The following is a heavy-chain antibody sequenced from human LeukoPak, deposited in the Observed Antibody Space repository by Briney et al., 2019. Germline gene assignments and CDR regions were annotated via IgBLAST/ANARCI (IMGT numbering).Heavy chain of an antibody. Sequence: SETLSLTCTVSGGSISSYYWSWIRQPPGKGLEWIGFIYYSGSTNYNPSLKSRVTISVDTSKNQFSLNLSSVTAADTAAYYCASPGIFAAGTDRGFDYWGQGTLVTVSS. CDR3: ASPGIFAAGTDRGFDY. D-gene: IGHD6-13*01. V-gene: IGHV4-59*01. J-gene: IGHJ4*02. CDR2: IYYSGST. CDR1: GGSISSYY.